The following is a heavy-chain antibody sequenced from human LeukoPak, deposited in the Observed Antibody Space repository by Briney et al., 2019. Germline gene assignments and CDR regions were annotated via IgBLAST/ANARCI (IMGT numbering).Heavy chain of an antibody. V-gene: IGHV3-7*01. CDR2: INQDGSGK. D-gene: IGHD3-10*01. CDR1: GFSIGTYW. J-gene: IGHJ4*02. Sequence: GGSLRLSCAASGFSIGTYWMTWARQAPGKGLEWVANINQDGSGKSYVDSVKGRFTISRDNAKNSLYLQMNSLRAEDTAVYYCARGNTKYYYGSGNTHGAFDYWGQGTLVTVSS. CDR3: ARGNTKYYYGSGNTHGAFDY.